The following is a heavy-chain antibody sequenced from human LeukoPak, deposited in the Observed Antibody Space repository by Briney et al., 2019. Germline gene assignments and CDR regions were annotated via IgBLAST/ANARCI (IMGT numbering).Heavy chain of an antibody. CDR1: GFTFSTYA. D-gene: IGHD1-7*01. CDR2: ISVSGGST. CDR3: AKAKYITGTTLGFDY. J-gene: IGHJ4*02. Sequence: HSGGSLRLSCAASGFTFSTYAMNWVRQAPGKGLEWVSAISVSGGSTYYADSVKGRFTISRDNSKNTLYLQMNSLRAEDTAVYYCAKAKYITGTTLGFDYWGQGTLVTVSS. V-gene: IGHV3-23*01.